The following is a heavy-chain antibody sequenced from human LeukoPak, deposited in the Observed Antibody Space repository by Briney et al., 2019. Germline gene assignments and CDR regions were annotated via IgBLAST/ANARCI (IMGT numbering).Heavy chain of an antibody. CDR2: ISYDGSNK. J-gene: IGHJ4*02. Sequence: GGSLRLSCAASGFTFSSYAMHWVRQAPGKGLEWVAVISYDGSNKYYADSVKGRFTISRDNSKNTLYLQMNSLRAEDTAVYYCARGPRAGSGSSTFDYWGQGTLVTVSS. CDR3: ARGPRAGSGSSTFDY. CDR1: GFTFSSYA. V-gene: IGHV3-30-3*01. D-gene: IGHD3-10*01.